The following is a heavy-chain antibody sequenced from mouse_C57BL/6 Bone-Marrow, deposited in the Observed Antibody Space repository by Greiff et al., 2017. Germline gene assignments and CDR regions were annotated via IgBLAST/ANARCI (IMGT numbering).Heavy chain of an antibody. Sequence: QVQLTESDAELVKPGASVKISCKVSGYTFTDHTIHWMKQRPEQGLEWIGYIYPRDGSTKYNEKFKGKATLTADKSSSTAYMQLNSLTAEDSAVYYCARGWLLRLCYAMDYWGQGTSVTVSS. V-gene: IGHV1-78*01. J-gene: IGHJ4*01. CDR3: ARGWLLRLCYAMDY. CDR1: GYTFTDHT. D-gene: IGHD2-3*01. CDR2: IYPRDGST.